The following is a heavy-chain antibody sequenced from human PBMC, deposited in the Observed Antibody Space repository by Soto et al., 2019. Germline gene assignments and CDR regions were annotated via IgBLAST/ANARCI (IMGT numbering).Heavy chain of an antibody. CDR1: GDSVSSNSAA. Sequence: SQTLSLPCAISGDSVSSNSAAWNWIRQSPSRGLEWLGRTYYRSKWYNDYAVSVKSRITINPDTSKNQFSLQLNSVTPEDTAVYYCAREEAGGIAVAGGGNWFDPWGQGTLVTVSS. CDR3: AREEAGGIAVAGGGNWFDP. D-gene: IGHD6-19*01. V-gene: IGHV6-1*01. J-gene: IGHJ5*02. CDR2: TYYRSKWYN.